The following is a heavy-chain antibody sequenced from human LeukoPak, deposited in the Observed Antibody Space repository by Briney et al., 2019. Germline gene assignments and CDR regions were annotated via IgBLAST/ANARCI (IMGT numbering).Heavy chain of an antibody. CDR1: GYTFTSYG. D-gene: IGHD2-15*01. V-gene: IGHV1-18*01. CDR2: ISAYNGNT. Sequence: GASVKVSCKASGYTFTSYGISWVRQAPGQGLEWMGWISAYNGNTNYAQKLQGRVTMTTDTSTSTAYMELRSLRSDDTAVYYCARDWVSCSGGSCYSYCYYYGMDVWGQGTTVTVSS. J-gene: IGHJ6*02. CDR3: ARDWVSCSGGSCYSYCYYYGMDV.